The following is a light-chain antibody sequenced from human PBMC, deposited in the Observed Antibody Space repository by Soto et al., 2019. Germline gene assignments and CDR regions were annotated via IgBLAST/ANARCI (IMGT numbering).Light chain of an antibody. CDR3: QQYNSYPWT. Sequence: DIQMTQSPSTLSAFVGDRVTITCRASQSISTWLAWYQQKPGKVPKLLIFKASSLQSGVPSRFSGSGSGTEFTLTISSLQPDDFASYYCQQYNSYPWTFGQGTKVDI. V-gene: IGKV1-5*03. CDR2: KAS. J-gene: IGKJ1*01. CDR1: QSISTW.